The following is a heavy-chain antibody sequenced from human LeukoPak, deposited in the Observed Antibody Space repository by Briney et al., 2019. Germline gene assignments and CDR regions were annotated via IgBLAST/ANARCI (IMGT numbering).Heavy chain of an antibody. CDR3: ARRHGDATFYYYGMDV. V-gene: IGHV3-33*01. Sequence: GGSLRLSCAASGFDFSTYGMHWVRQAPGKGLDWVAVIRYDGNNEYYADSVKGRFTISRDISKNTLYLQMNSLRAEDTAVYYCARRHGDATFYYYGMDVWGQGTTVTVSS. CDR1: GFDFSTYG. CDR2: IRYDGNNE. D-gene: IGHD4-17*01. J-gene: IGHJ6*02.